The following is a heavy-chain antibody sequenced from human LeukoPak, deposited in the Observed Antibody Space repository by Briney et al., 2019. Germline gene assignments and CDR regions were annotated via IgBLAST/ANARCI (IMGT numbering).Heavy chain of an antibody. CDR1: GFTFTSAW. CDR3: IVDVANDIYPFDF. J-gene: IGHJ4*02. CDR2: IKTSGTTT. Sequence: GGSLRLSCAASGFTFTSAWMSWVCQAPGKGLEWVGLIKTSGTTTDYAAPVKGRFTISRDDSINTVYLQMNSLKTEDTAVYYCIVDVANDIYPFDFWGQGTLVTVSS. D-gene: IGHD3-10*02. V-gene: IGHV3-15*01.